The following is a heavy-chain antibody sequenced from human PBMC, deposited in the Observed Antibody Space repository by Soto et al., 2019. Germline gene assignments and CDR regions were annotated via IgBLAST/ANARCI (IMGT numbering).Heavy chain of an antibody. D-gene: IGHD3-22*01. V-gene: IGHV1-18*01. Sequence: QVQLVQSGPELRKPGASVKVSCEASGYSFRYYGINWVRQAPGQGLEWMGWINTYTGNRNFAPKFEDRVTMTTATSTNTVYMELRSLRSDDTATYYCARDRLRGYDNCGFYSWGQGTRVTVSS. CDR3: ARDRLRGYDNCGFYS. CDR1: GYSFRYYG. J-gene: IGHJ5*02. CDR2: INTYTGNR.